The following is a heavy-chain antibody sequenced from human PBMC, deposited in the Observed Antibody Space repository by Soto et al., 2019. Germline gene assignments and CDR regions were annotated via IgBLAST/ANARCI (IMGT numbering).Heavy chain of an antibody. Sequence: GGSLRLSCAASGFSFSIYGMYWVGQAPGKGLEWVAAISYDGSNKYYADSVKGRFTISRDNSKNTLFLQMNSLRAEDTAVYYCAKPYSGSPPKNFDYWGQGTLDTVSS. D-gene: IGHD1-26*01. CDR3: AKPYSGSPPKNFDY. V-gene: IGHV3-30*18. J-gene: IGHJ4*02. CDR2: ISYDGSNK. CDR1: GFSFSIYG.